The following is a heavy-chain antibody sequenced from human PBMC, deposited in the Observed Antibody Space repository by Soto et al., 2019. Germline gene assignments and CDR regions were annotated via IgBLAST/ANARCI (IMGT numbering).Heavy chain of an antibody. CDR1: GFTFHNYA. Sequence: GGSLSLSCAASGFTFHNYAMHWVRQVPGKGLEWVSAISWNSDSVGYADSVKGRFTISRDNAKNSLYLQTNSLRPEDTALYYCAKDMGPMTTVSNFDYWGQGTLVTVSS. V-gene: IGHV3-9*01. D-gene: IGHD4-17*01. CDR3: AKDMGPMTTVSNFDY. CDR2: ISWNSDSV. J-gene: IGHJ4*02.